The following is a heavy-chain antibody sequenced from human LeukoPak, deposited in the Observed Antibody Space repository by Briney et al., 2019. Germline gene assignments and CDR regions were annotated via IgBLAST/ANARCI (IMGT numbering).Heavy chain of an antibody. J-gene: IGHJ4*02. CDR2: IYPDDSDT. V-gene: IGHV5-51*01. CDR1: GYSFSFYW. D-gene: IGHD3-22*01. CDR3: ARSSSYSPYYFDS. Sequence: GESLKISCKGSGYSFSFYWIGWVRQMPGKGLEWMAIIYPDDSDTRYGRSFQGQVTISVDESITTAYLQWSSLKASDTAMYYCARSSSYSPYYFDSWGQGTLVTVSS.